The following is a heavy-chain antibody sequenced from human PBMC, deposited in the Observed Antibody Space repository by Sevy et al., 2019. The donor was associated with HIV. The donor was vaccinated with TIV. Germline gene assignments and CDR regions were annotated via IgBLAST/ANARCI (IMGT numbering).Heavy chain of an antibody. CDR2: IYHSGST. V-gene: IGHV4-30-2*01. Sequence: SETLSLTCAVSGGSISSGDYSWTWIRQPPGKGLEWIGYIYHSGSTYYNPSLKSRVTISVDRSKNQFSLRLSSVTAADTAVYYCARGRYDFWSGYGPWGQEPWSPSPQ. CDR1: GGSISSGDYS. CDR3: ARGRYDFWSGYGP. J-gene: IGHJ5*02. D-gene: IGHD3-3*01.